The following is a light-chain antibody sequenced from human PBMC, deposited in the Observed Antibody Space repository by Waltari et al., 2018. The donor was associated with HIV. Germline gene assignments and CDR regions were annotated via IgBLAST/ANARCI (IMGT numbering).Light chain of an antibody. CDR3: QQYYSTPYT. V-gene: IGKV4-1*01. J-gene: IGKJ2*01. Sequence: DIVMTQSPDSLVVSLGERATINCKSSQSVLYSSNNKNYLDWYQQKPGQPPKLLIYWASTRESGVPDRFSGSASGTDFTLTISSLQAEDVAVYYCQQYYSTPYTFGQGTKLEIK. CDR1: QSVLYSSNNKNY. CDR2: WAS.